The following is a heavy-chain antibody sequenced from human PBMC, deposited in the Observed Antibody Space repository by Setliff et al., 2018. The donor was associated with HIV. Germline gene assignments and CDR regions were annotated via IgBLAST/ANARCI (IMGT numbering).Heavy chain of an antibody. CDR3: ARALYTNLAHFDY. CDR1: GGTFSSYA. J-gene: IGHJ4*02. D-gene: IGHD2-2*02. Sequence: ASVKVSCKASGGTFSSYAISWVRQAPGQGLEWMAIVNPSGGDTSYAEKFQGRVTMTSDTSTSTVYMDLSSLGSEDTAVYYCARALYTNLAHFDYWGQGTLVTVSS. V-gene: IGHV1-46*01. CDR2: VNPSGGDT.